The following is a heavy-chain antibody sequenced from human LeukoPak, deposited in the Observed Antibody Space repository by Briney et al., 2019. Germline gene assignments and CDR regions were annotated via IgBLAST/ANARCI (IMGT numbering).Heavy chain of an antibody. J-gene: IGHJ5*02. D-gene: IGHD2-2*01. CDR2: IYHSGNP. V-gene: IGHV4-38-2*02. Sequence: SETLSLTCAVSGYSISSGYYWGWIRQPPGKGLEWIGGIYHSGNPYYNPSLKSRVTISVDTSKNQFSLRLRSVTAADTAVYYCARDTSLGMPQWFDPWGQGALVTISS. CDR3: ARDTSLGMPQWFDP. CDR1: GYSISSGYY.